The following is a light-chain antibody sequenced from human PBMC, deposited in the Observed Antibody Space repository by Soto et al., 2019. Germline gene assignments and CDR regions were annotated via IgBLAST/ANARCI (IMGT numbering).Light chain of an antibody. Sequence: ELTQPPSVSVAPGQTARITCGGNNIGGKSVHWYQQKPGQAPVLVVNDVSDRPSGIPERFSGSKSGNTATLTISRVEAGDEADYYCQVWDSSSDHVVFGAGTKVTVL. CDR1: NIGGKS. J-gene: IGLJ3*02. V-gene: IGLV3-21*02. CDR2: DVS. CDR3: QVWDSSSDHVV.